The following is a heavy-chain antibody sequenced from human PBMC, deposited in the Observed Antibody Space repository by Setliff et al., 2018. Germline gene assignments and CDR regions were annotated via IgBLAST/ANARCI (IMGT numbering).Heavy chain of an antibody. Sequence: RASVKVSCKASGYTFNNYDINWVRQAPGQGLEWMGWINPSSGKTGYALNFQGRVTMTKNTSIATAYMDLSGLMSEDTAVYYCATGPINNDVWGRGALGTVS. J-gene: IGHJ2*01. CDR2: INPSSGKT. V-gene: IGHV1-8*02. CDR3: ATGPINNDV. CDR1: GYTFNNYD.